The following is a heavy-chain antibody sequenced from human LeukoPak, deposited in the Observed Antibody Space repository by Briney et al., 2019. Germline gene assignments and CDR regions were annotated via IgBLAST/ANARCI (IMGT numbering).Heavy chain of an antibody. D-gene: IGHD3-16*01. CDR2: ISSSTTDI. J-gene: IGHJ4*02. Sequence: GGSLRLSCVASGFSFNSYTMNWIRQTPGKGLEWLSSISSSTTDIYYADSVKGRFTVSRDNAKNSLYLQMNSLRAEDTAVYYCARKDWGTYCPVGYWGQGTLVTVSS. CDR3: ARKDWGTYCPVGY. V-gene: IGHV3-21*01. CDR1: GFSFNSYT.